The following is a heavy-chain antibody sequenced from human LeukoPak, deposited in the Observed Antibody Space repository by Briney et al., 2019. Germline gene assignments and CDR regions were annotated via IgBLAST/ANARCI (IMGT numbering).Heavy chain of an antibody. Sequence: ASVKVSCKASGYTFTSYDIHWVRQATGQGLEWMGWMNPNSGNTGYAQKFQGRVTMTRNTSISTAYMELSSLRSEDTAVYYCAREVPAASDAFDIWGQGTMVTVSS. CDR1: GYTFTSYD. J-gene: IGHJ3*02. CDR3: AREVPAASDAFDI. V-gene: IGHV1-8*01. D-gene: IGHD2-2*01. CDR2: MNPNSGNT.